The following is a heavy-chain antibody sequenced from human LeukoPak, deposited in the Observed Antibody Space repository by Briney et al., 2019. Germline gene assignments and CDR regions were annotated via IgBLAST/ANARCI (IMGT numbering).Heavy chain of an antibody. V-gene: IGHV1-46*01. CDR1: GYTFTSYY. D-gene: IGHD6-19*01. CDR3: ASSVAVAGTGFDY. CDR2: INPSGGST. J-gene: IGHJ4*02. Sequence: ASVKVSCKASGYTFTSYYMHWVRQAPGQGLEWMGIINPSGGSTSYAQKFQGRVTMTRDTSTSTAYMELSSLRSEDTAVYYCASSVAVAGTGFDYWGQGTLVTVSS.